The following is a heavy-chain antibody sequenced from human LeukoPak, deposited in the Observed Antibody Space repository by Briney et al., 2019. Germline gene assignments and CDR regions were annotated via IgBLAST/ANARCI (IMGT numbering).Heavy chain of an antibody. Sequence: ASVKVSCKASGYTFTTYGVSWVRQAPGQGLEWMGWNSGYHGDTDYAQKFQGRVTMTTDTSTSAAYMELKSLKSDDTAVYYCARAPTSYSSGSFSKYYFDSWGQGTLVTVSS. V-gene: IGHV1-18*01. D-gene: IGHD3-10*01. CDR1: GYTFTTYG. J-gene: IGHJ4*02. CDR3: ARAPTSYSSGSFSKYYFDS. CDR2: NSGYHGDT.